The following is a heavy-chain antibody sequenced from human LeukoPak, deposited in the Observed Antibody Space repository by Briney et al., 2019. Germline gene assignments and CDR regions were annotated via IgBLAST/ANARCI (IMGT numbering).Heavy chain of an antibody. CDR2: IRSKAYGGTT. CDR1: GFTFGDYA. D-gene: IGHD1-20*01. CDR3: TNAYITGTPIDY. Sequence: GGSLRLSCTASGFTFGDYAMSWVRQAPGKGLEWVGFIRSKAYGGTTEYAASVKGRFTISRDDSKSIAYLQMNSLKTEDTAVYYCTNAYITGTPIDYWGQGTLVTVSS. V-gene: IGHV3-49*04. J-gene: IGHJ4*02.